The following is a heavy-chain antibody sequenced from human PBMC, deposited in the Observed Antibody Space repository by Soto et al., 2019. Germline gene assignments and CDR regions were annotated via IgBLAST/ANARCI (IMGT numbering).Heavy chain of an antibody. V-gene: IGHV3-30-3*01. Sequence: GGSLRLSCAASRFTISGHAMHWVRQAPGKGLEWLAVISYDGSNKYYADSVKGRFTISRDNSKNTLYLQMNSLRAEDTAVYYCARDPLWGTAMALWYFDLWGRGTLVTVSS. CDR3: ARDPLWGTAMALWYFDL. CDR2: ISYDGSNK. CDR1: RFTISGHA. D-gene: IGHD5-18*01. J-gene: IGHJ2*01.